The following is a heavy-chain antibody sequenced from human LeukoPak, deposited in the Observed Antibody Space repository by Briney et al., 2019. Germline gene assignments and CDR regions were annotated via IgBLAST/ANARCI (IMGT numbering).Heavy chain of an antibody. CDR2: ITNSSSTI. Sequence: GGSLRLSCTASGFTFSNYSMNWVRQAPGKGLEWVSYITNSSSTIYYADSVKGRFTISRDNAKNSLYLQMNSLRAEDTAVYYCARETAYWGQGTLVTVSS. V-gene: IGHV3-48*01. J-gene: IGHJ4*02. CDR3: ARETAY. CDR1: GFTFSNYS.